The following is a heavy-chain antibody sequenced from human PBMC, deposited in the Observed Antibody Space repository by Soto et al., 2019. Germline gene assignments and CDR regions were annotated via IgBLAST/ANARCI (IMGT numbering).Heavy chain of an antibody. CDR3: ARDHYDFWSGDYDI. Sequence: QVQLVESGGGVVQPGKSLRLSCAASGFTFSTYTMHWVRQAPGKGLEWVAVISYDGSNKYYADSVKGRFTFSRDNSKNTLYLQMNSLRAEDTAVYYCARDHYDFWSGDYDIWGQGTLVTVSS. V-gene: IGHV3-30-3*01. D-gene: IGHD3-3*01. CDR1: GFTFSTYT. CDR2: ISYDGSNK. J-gene: IGHJ4*02.